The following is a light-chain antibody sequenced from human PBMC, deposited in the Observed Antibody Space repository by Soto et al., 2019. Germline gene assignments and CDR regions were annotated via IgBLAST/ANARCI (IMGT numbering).Light chain of an antibody. Sequence: QLVLTQSPSASGTPGQRVTISCSGSRSNIGRNFAYWYQHVPGTAPRLLIQRNNERPSGVPDRFAGSKSGTSVSLAISGLRSDDEATYYCAAWDDTLDDQVFGGGTQVTV. V-gene: IGLV1-47*01. CDR1: RSNIGRNF. J-gene: IGLJ2*01. CDR2: RNN. CDR3: AAWDDTLDDQV.